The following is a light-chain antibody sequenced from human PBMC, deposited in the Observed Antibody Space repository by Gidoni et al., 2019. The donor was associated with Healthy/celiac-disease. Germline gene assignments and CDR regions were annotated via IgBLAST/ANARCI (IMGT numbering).Light chain of an antibody. CDR3: QQYYSTPPWT. J-gene: IGKJ1*01. Sequence: IVVIKSPDPRTVPPGERATINCKSSQSVLYSSNNKNYLAWYQQKPGQPPKLLIYWASTRESGVPDRFSGSGSGTDFTLTISSLQAEDVAVYYCQQYYSTPPWTFGQGTKVEIK. V-gene: IGKV4-1*01. CDR2: WAS. CDR1: QSVLYSSNNKNY.